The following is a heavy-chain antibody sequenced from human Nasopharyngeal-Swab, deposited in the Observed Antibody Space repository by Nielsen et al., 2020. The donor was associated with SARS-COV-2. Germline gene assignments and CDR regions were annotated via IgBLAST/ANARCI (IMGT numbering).Heavy chain of an antibody. D-gene: IGHD3-10*01. J-gene: IGHJ4*02. Sequence: GGSLRLSCAASGFTFSGYAMSWVRQAPGKGLEWVSGINSPGGTYYRDSVKDRFTISKDDSQNTLYLQMDSLRAEDTAIYYCVKDYPELVGSSSIFDYWGQGIQVTVSS. V-gene: IGHV3-23*01. CDR2: INSPGGT. CDR1: GFTFSGYA. CDR3: VKDYPELVGSSSIFDY.